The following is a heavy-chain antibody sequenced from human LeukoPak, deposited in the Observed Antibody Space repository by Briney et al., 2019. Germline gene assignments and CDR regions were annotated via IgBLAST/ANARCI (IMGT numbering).Heavy chain of an antibody. V-gene: IGHV3-15*01. J-gene: IGHJ4*02. CDR2: IKSKTDGRTT. CDR3: TTGSGSSGWPDYYFDY. CDR1: GFTFSNAW. D-gene: IGHD6-19*01. Sequence: PGGSLRLSCAASGFTFSNAWMSWVRQAPGKGLEWVGRIKSKTDGRTTDYAAPVKGRFTISRNDSKNTLYLQMNSLKTEDTAVYYCTTGSGSSGWPDYYFDYWGQGTLVTVSS.